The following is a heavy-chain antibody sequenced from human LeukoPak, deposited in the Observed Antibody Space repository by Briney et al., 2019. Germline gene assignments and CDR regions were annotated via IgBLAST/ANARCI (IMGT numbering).Heavy chain of an antibody. V-gene: IGHV3-30-3*01. J-gene: IGHJ4*02. D-gene: IGHD3-10*01. Sequence: PGRSLRLSCAASGFTFSSYAMHWVHQAPGKGLEWVAVISYDGSNKYYADSVKGRFTISRDNSKNTLYLQMNSLRAEDTAVYYCARGLLSFDYWGQGTLVTVSS. CDR2: ISYDGSNK. CDR1: GFTFSSYA. CDR3: ARGLLSFDY.